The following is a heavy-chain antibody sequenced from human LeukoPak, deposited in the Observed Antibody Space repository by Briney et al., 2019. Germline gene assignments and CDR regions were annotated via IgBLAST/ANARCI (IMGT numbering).Heavy chain of an antibody. D-gene: IGHD3-22*01. J-gene: IGHJ4*02. Sequence: GGSLSLLCAACGFTFDDYTMLWVRQAPGKGLECVSLFNWDGGTTYYADSVKGRFPIPRDNSKNTLYLHEHSQRAEDSAVYYCAKNHGYYYDSSGYSDYWSQGTLVTVSS. V-gene: IGHV3-43*01. CDR2: FNWDGGTT. CDR3: AKNHGYYYDSSGYSDY. CDR1: GFTFDDYT.